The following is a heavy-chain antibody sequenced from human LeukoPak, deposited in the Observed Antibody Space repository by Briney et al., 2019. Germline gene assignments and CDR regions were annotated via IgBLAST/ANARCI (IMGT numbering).Heavy chain of an antibody. Sequence: SETLSLTCAVYGGSFSDYFWSWIRQPPGKGLEWIGEINHSGSTNYNPSLKSRVTISVDTSKNQFSLKLSSVTAADTAVYYCARVMMEYSYGRGFDPWGQGTLVTDSS. D-gene: IGHD5-18*01. V-gene: IGHV4-34*01. J-gene: IGHJ5*02. CDR1: GGSFSDYF. CDR2: INHSGST. CDR3: ARVMMEYSYGRGFDP.